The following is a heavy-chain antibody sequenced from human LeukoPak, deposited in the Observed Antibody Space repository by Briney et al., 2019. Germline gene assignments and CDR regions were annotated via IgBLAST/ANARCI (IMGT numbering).Heavy chain of an antibody. J-gene: IGHJ4*02. D-gene: IGHD3-22*01. CDR2: ISWNSGNI. V-gene: IGHV3-9*01. Sequence: GGSLRLSCAASGFTFDNYAMHWVRQPPGKCLEWVSVISWNSGNIGSADSVKGRFTISRDNAKNSLYLQMNSLRAEDTAVYYCARDFSSGAYYDSSGYPDYWGQGTLVTVSS. CDR3: ARDFSSGAYYDSSGYPDY. CDR1: GFTFDNYA.